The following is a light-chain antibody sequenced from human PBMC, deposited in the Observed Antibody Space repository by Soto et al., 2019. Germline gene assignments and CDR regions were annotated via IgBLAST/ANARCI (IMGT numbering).Light chain of an antibody. Sequence: DIQMTQSPSSLSASVGDRVTISCRASQSISTYLNWYQQKPGKAPKFLIYSASSLQSGVPSRFSGSGSGTGFTLTISSLQPEDFATYYCQQSYSTPCTFGQGTKLEIK. CDR1: QSISTY. J-gene: IGKJ2*02. CDR3: QQSYSTPCT. CDR2: SAS. V-gene: IGKV1-39*01.